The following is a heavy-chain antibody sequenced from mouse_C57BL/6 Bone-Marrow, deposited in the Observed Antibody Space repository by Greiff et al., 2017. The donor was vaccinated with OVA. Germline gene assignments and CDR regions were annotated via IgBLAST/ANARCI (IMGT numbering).Heavy chain of an antibody. Sequence: VHVKQSGPELVKPGASVKISCKASGYSFTGYYMNWVKQSPEKSLEWIGVINPSTGGPNSNQKFKAKATLTVDKSSSTAYMQLKSLTSDDSAVYYCAISRGSNYGDYWGQGTTLTVSS. CDR2: INPSTGGP. D-gene: IGHD1-1*01. V-gene: IGHV1-42*01. CDR3: AISRGSNYGDY. J-gene: IGHJ2*01. CDR1: GYSFTGYY.